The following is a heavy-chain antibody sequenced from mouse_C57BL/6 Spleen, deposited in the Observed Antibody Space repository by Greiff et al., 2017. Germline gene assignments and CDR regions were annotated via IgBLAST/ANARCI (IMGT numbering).Heavy chain of an antibody. Sequence: QVQLQQPGAELVKPGASVKVSCKASGYTFTSYWMHWVKQRPGPGLEWIGRLHPSDSDTNYHQKFKGKATLTVDKSSSTAYMQRSSLTSEDSAVEYWAIDCDGSSHWDFDVWGTGTTVTVSS. D-gene: IGHD1-1*01. CDR3: AIDCDGSSHWDFDV. V-gene: IGHV1-74*01. J-gene: IGHJ1*03. CDR2: LHPSDSDT. CDR1: GYTFTSYW.